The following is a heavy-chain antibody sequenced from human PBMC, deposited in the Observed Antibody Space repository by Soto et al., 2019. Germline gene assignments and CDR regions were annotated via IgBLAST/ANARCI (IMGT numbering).Heavy chain of an antibody. J-gene: IGHJ4*02. CDR1: GDSISTTTYY. D-gene: IGHD4-4*01. Sequence: PSETLSLTCTVSGDSISTTTYYWAWIPQPPGKGLEWIGRINYSGSTNYNPSLKSRVTISVDTSKNQFSLKLSSVTAADTAVYYCASEQSQGYWGQGTLVTVSS. CDR2: INYSGST. V-gene: IGHV4-39*07. CDR3: ASEQSQGY.